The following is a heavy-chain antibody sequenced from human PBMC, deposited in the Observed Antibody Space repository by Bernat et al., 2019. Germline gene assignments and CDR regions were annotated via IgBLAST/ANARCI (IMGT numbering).Heavy chain of an antibody. J-gene: IGHJ4*02. D-gene: IGHD3-10*01. V-gene: IGHV4-39*01. CDR2: IHYSGST. CDR1: GGFISSSSYY. CDR3: ALSGFYFDY. Sequence: QLQLQESGPGLVKPSETLSLTCTVSGGFISSSSYYWGWIRQPPEKGLEWIGSIHYSGSTYYNPSLKSRVTISVDTSKNQFSLKLSSVTAADTAVYYCALSGFYFDYWGQGTLVTVSS.